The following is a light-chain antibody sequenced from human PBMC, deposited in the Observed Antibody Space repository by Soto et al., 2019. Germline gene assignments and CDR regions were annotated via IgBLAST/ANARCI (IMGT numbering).Light chain of an antibody. CDR1: QSISTW. J-gene: IGKJ4*01. CDR3: QQHNGYSGLG. Sequence: GDRVTITCRASQSISTWLAWYQQKPGKAPKLLIYDASSLKSGVPSRFSGSGSGTEFTLTISSLQPDDFASYYCQQHNGYSGLGFGGGTRVEVK. V-gene: IGKV1-5*01. CDR2: DAS.